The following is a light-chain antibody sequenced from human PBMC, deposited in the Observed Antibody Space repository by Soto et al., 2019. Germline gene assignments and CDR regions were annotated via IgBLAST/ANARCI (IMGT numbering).Light chain of an antibody. Sequence: DIVMTQSPATLSVSPGEGATLSCRASQSVSANLAWYQQKPGQAPRLLIYGVSTRATGIPARFSGSGSETKFTLTISSLQSEDFAVYYCQQYNNWPPLTFGGGTKVEIK. CDR1: QSVSAN. J-gene: IGKJ4*01. V-gene: IGKV3-15*01. CDR2: GVS. CDR3: QQYNNWPPLT.